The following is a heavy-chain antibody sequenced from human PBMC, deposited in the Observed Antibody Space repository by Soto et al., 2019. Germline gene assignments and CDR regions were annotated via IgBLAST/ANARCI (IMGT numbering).Heavy chain of an antibody. V-gene: IGHV1-69*13. CDR2: IIPIFGTT. J-gene: IGHJ6*02. CDR3: ALGPYCSSTSCYKGLYYYYYGMDV. CDR1: GGPFSSYA. D-gene: IGHD2-2*02. Sequence: GASVKVSFKTSGGPFSSYAISWVRQAPGQGLEWIGPIIPIFGTTNYAQKFQGRVTITADESTSTAYMELSSLRSEDTAVYYCALGPYCSSTSCYKGLYYYYYGMDVWGQGTTVTVSS.